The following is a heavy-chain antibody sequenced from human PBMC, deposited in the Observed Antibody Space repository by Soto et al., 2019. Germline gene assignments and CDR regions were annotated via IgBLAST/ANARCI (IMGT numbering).Heavy chain of an antibody. V-gene: IGHV4-31*03. D-gene: IGHD3-10*01. CDR2: IYYSGST. CDR1: GGSISSGGYY. CDR3: ARAKIWFGESEFDY. Sequence: QVQLQESGPGLVKPSQTLSLTCTVSGGSISSGGYYWSWIRQHPGQDLEWIGYIYYSGSTYYNPSLKGRVTRTVDTSKNQFSLKLSSLTAADTAVYYCARAKIWFGESEFDYWGQGTLVTVSS. J-gene: IGHJ4*02.